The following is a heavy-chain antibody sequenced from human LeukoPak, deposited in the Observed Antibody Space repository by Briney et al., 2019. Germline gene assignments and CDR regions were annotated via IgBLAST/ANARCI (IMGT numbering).Heavy chain of an antibody. CDR1: GGSISSYY. D-gene: IGHD3-22*01. CDR2: IYYSGST. V-gene: IGHV4-59*01. Sequence: PETLSLTCTVSGGSISSYYWSWIRQPPGKGLEWIGYIYYSGSTNYNPSLKSRVTISVDTSKNQFSLKLSSVTAADTAVYYCARDSSGLYYFDYWGQGTLVTVSS. CDR3: ARDSSGLYYFDY. J-gene: IGHJ4*02.